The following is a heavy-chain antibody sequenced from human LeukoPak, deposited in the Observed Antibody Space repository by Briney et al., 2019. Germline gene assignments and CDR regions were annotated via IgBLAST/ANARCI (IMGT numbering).Heavy chain of an antibody. CDR1: GGSISSYY. CDR3: ARVVYGVYWYFDL. CDR2: IYYSGST. V-gene: IGHV4-59*08. Sequence: SETLSLTCTVSGGSISSYYWSWIRQPPRKGLEWIGYIYYSGSTNYNPSLKSRVTISVDTSKNQFSLKLSSVTAADTAVYYCARVVYGVYWYFDLWGRGTLVTVSS. J-gene: IGHJ2*01. D-gene: IGHD5/OR15-5a*01.